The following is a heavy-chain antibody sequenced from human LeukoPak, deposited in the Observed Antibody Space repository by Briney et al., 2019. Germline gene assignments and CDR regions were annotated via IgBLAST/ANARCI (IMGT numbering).Heavy chain of an antibody. CDR2: INPNSGGT. CDR1: GYTFTGYY. J-gene: IGHJ5*02. V-gene: IGHV1-2*02. CDR3: ARDGRVAVATDWFDP. D-gene: IGHD6-19*01. Sequence: GASVKVSCKASGYTFTGYYMHWVRQAPGQGLEWMGWINPNSGGTNYAQKFQGRVTMTRDTSTSTVYMELSSLRSEDTAVYYCARDGRVAVATDWFDPWGQGTLVTVSS.